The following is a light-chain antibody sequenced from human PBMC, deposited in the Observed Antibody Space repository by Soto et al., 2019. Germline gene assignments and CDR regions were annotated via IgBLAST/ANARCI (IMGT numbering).Light chain of an antibody. J-gene: IGKJ4*01. CDR1: QSISSN. Sequence: EIVMTQSPATLSVSPGERATLSCRASQSISSNLAWYQQKPGQAPRLLIYGASTRATGIPAKFSASGSGTEFTLTISSLQSEDFAVYYCQHYYSSPLTFGGGTKVEIK. CDR3: QHYYSSPLT. V-gene: IGKV3-15*01. CDR2: GAS.